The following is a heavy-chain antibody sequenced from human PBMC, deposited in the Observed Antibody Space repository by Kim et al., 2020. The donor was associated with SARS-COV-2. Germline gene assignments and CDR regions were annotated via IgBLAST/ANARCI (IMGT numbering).Heavy chain of an antibody. Sequence: YADSVKGRFTISRDNSKNTLYLQMNSLRAEDTAVYYCARDHKFGEFNFDYWGQGTLVTVSS. J-gene: IGHJ4*02. V-gene: IGHV3-30*01. D-gene: IGHD3-10*01. CDR3: ARDHKFGEFNFDY.